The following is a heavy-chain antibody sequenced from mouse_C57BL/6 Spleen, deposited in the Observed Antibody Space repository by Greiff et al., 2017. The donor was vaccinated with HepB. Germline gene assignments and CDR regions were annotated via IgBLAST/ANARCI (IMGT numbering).Heavy chain of an antibody. CDR3: ARVGYYGSSYEYFDY. CDR1: GYTFTDYY. V-gene: IGHV1-75*01. CDR2: IFPGSGST. J-gene: IGHJ2*01. Sequence: QVQLQQSGPELVKPGASVKISCKASGYTFTDYYINWVKQRPGQGLEWIGWIFPGSGSTYYNEKFKGKATLTVDKSSSTAYMLLSSLTSEDSAVYFCARVGYYGSSYEYFDYWGQGTTLTVSS. D-gene: IGHD1-1*01.